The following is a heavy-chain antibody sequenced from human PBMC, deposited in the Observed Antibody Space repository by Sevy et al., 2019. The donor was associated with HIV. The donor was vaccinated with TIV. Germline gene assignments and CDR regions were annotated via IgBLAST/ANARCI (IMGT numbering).Heavy chain of an antibody. CDR3: AAVAGTDILGYYYQH. J-gene: IGHJ4*02. V-gene: IGHV4-4*02. Sequence: SETLSLTCAVSGLSITGSYWWSLVRQSPGKGLEWLGDMYHKGTTNYNASLKSRVTISIDKSKSQFSLKINSITAADTGLYFCAAVAGTDILGYYYQHWGRGTQVTVSS. D-gene: IGHD6-19*01. CDR2: MYHKGTT. CDR1: GLSITGSYW.